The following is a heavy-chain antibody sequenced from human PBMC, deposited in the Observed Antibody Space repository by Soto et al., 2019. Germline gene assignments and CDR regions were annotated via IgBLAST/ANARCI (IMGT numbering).Heavy chain of an antibody. CDR2: IYYSGST. Sequence: SETLSLTCIVSGGFISSSSYYWGWIRQPPGQGLEWIGSIYYSGSTYYNPSLKSRVTTSEDTSKNLSPLKLSSMTAAYTAVLYGARHRSRNWLDPWGQGTLVTVSS. D-gene: IGHD6-6*01. J-gene: IGHJ5*02. CDR1: GGFISSSSYY. V-gene: IGHV4-39*01. CDR3: ARHRSRNWLDP.